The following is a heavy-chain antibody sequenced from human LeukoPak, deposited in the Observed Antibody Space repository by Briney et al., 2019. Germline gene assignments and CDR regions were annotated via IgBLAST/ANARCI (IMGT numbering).Heavy chain of an antibody. CDR2: IRYDGSNK. CDR3: AKGPYYYDSSGTRDFDY. V-gene: IGHV3-30*02. CDR1: GFTFSSYS. J-gene: IGHJ4*02. D-gene: IGHD3-22*01. Sequence: GGSLRLSCAASGFTFSSYSMHWVRQAPGKGLEWVAFIRYDGSNKYYADSVKGRFTISRDNSKNTLYLQMNSLRAEDTAVYYCAKGPYYYDSSGTRDFDYWGQGTLVTVSS.